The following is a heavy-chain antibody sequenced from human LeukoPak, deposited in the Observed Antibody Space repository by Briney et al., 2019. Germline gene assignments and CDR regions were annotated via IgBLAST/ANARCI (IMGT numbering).Heavy chain of an antibody. CDR3: AREDIRVISV. J-gene: IGHJ6*02. CDR1: GGSFSGYY. D-gene: IGHD3-10*01. CDR2: INHSGST. V-gene: IGHV4-34*01. Sequence: SETLSLTCAVYGGSFSGYYWSWIRQPPGKGLEWIGEINHSGSTNYNPSLKSRVTISVDTSKNQFSLKLSSVTAADTAVYYCAREDIRVISVWGQGTTVTVSS.